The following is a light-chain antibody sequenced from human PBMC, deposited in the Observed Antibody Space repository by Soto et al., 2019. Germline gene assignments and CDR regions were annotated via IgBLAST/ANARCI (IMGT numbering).Light chain of an antibody. V-gene: IGKV3-20*01. J-gene: IGKJ1*01. CDR2: GAS. Sequence: IALTQAPVTLALSAGERVTLSCRASQSVGTSLAWYQQKPGQAPRLLIYGASNRATGIPDRFSGSGSGTDFTLTISKLEPEDFAVYHCQQYGGSPRTFGQGTKVDIK. CDR1: QSVGTS. CDR3: QQYGGSPRT.